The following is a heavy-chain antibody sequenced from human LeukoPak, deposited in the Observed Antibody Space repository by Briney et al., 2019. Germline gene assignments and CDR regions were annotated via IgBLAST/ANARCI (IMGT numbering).Heavy chain of an antibody. J-gene: IGHJ6*04. Sequence: GASVKVSCKASGYTFTSYAMHWVRQAPGQRLEWMGWINAGNGNTKYSKKFQGRVTITRDTSASTAYMELSSLRSEDTAVYYCARSLRDYVWGSYREVYYGMDVWGKGTTVTVSS. CDR2: INAGNGNT. V-gene: IGHV1-3*01. CDR1: GYTFTSYA. D-gene: IGHD3-16*02. CDR3: ARSLRDYVWGSYREVYYGMDV.